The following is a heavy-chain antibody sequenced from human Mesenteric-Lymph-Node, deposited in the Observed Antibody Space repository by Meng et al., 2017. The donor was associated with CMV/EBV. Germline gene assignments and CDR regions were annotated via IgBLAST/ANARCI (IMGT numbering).Heavy chain of an antibody. Sequence: GESLKISCEASGFNFKSDTMHWVRQAPGEGLEWVAFIRHDEATKYSSESVQARFTISRDSSRSTLFLQMDNLRPEDTAVYFCAKDRGGSFDSWGQGTLVTVSS. J-gene: IGHJ5*01. V-gene: IGHV3-30*02. CDR3: AKDRGGSFDS. D-gene: IGHD3-10*01. CDR2: IRHDEATK. CDR1: GFNFKSDT.